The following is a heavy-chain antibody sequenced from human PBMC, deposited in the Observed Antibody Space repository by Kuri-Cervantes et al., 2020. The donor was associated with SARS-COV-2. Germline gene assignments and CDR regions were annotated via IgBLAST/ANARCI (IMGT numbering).Heavy chain of an antibody. D-gene: IGHD3-22*01. CDR3: TREYYYDSSGYSAPFDC. CDR1: GFTFGDYA. CDR2: IRSKAYGGTT. Sequence: GGSLRLSCTASGFTFGDYAMSWFRQAPGKGLEWVGFIRSKAYGGTTEYAASVKGRFTISRDDSKSIAYLQMNSLKTEDTAVYYCTREYYYDSSGYSAPFDCWGQGNLVT. J-gene: IGHJ4*02. V-gene: IGHV3-49*03.